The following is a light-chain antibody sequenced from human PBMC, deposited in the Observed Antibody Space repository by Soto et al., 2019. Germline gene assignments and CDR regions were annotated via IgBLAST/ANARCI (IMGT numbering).Light chain of an antibody. J-gene: IGLJ1*01. V-gene: IGLV2-14*01. Sequence: QSALTQPASVSGSPGQSITIPCTGTSSDVGGYNSVSWYQQHPGKAPKLVIYKVTNRPSGISNRFSGSKSGNTASLTISGLQAEDEADYYCSSYTSSSTRVFGTGTKVTV. CDR1: SSDVGGYNS. CDR3: SSYTSSSTRV. CDR2: KVT.